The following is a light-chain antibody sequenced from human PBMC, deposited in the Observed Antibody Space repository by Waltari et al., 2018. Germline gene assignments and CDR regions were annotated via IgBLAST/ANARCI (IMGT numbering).Light chain of an antibody. Sequence: QSALTQPASVSASPGQSITISCTGTSDDVGGYNFVSWYQQHPGKAPKLIIYDVFKRPPGVYNRFSGSKSLNPASLSISGLQAEDEGVYYCSAYTSWSTVIFGGGTKLAVL. CDR1: SDDVGGYNF. J-gene: IGLJ2*01. CDR3: SAYTSWSTVI. CDR2: DVF. V-gene: IGLV2-14*03.